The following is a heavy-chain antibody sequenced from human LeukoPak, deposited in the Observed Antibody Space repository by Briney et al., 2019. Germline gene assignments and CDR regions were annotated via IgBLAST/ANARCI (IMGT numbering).Heavy chain of an antibody. D-gene: IGHD1/OR15-1a*01. CDR3: ARGGSGNNILLDH. Sequence: GGSLRLSCAASGFTPTDYAMSWVRQAPGKGLEWVSSISGGVGDTYYADSVKGRFTISRDSSKNTLSLQMNSLRAEDTAVYYCARGGSGNNILLDHWGQGTLVTVSS. J-gene: IGHJ4*02. CDR2: ISGGVGDT. V-gene: IGHV3-23*01. CDR1: GFTPTDYA.